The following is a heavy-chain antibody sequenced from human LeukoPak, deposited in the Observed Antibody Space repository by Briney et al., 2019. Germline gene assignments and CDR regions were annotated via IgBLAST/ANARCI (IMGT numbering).Heavy chain of an antibody. CDR2: IFHSGDT. D-gene: IGHD3-10*01. CDR1: GGSISSHY. J-gene: IGHJ4*02. CDR3: ARGGNSGIWAYYVDY. V-gene: IGHV4-59*11. Sequence: SETLSLTCTVSGGSISSHYWSWIRQPPGKGLEWIGYIFHSGDTNYNPSLKSRVTISADTSKNQFSLRLSSVTAADTAVYYCARGGNSGIWAYYVDYWGQGTLVTVSS.